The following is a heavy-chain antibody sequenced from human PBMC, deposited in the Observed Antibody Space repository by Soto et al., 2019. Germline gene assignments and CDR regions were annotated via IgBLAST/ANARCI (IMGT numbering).Heavy chain of an antibody. CDR2: ISSSSSYI. CDR3: ARVGCSGGSCYYYYYYYGMDV. CDR1: GFTFSSYS. J-gene: IGHJ6*02. D-gene: IGHD2-15*01. V-gene: IGHV3-21*01. Sequence: AGGSLRLSCAASGFTFSSYSMNWVRQAPGKGLEWVSSISSSSSYIYYADSVKGRFTISRDNAKNSLYLQMNSLRAEDTAVYYCARVGCSGGSCYYYYYYYGMDVWGQGTTVTVSS.